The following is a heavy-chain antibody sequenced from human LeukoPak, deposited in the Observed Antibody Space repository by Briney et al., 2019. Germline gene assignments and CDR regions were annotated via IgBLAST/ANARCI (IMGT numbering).Heavy chain of an antibody. V-gene: IGHV1-69*05. CDR1: GGTFSSYD. D-gene: IGHD2-2*01. Sequence: SVKVSCKASGGTFSSYDISWVRQAPGQGLEWMGGIIPIFGTANYAQKFQGRVTITTDESTSTAYMELSSLRSEDTAVYYCARVVVPAAPYNWFDPWGQGTLVTVSS. CDR2: IIPIFGTA. J-gene: IGHJ5*02. CDR3: ARVVVPAAPYNWFDP.